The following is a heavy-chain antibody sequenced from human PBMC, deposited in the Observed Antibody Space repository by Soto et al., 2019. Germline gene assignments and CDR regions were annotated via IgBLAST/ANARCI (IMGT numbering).Heavy chain of an antibody. J-gene: IGHJ6*02. CDR2: IRGFSPYT. D-gene: IGHD3-10*01. CDR1: GFTFRTYT. Sequence: PVGSLRFSCISSGFTFRTYTMNWVRQAPGKGLEWVSGIRGFSPYTFYAESVKGRFTISRDNAKNSLYLQMNSLRAEDTAVYYCARDRGYDAHDYYYNAMDVWGQGTTVTVSS. V-gene: IGHV3-21*01. CDR3: ARDRGYDAHDYYYNAMDV.